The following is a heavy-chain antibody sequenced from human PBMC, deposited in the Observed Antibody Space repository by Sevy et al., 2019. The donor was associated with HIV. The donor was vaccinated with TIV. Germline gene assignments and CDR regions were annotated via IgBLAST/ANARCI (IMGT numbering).Heavy chain of an antibody. D-gene: IGHD6-13*01. Sequence: GGSLRLSCAASGFTFSSYSMNWVRQAPGKGLEWVSYISSSSSTIYYADSVKGRFTISRVNAKNSLYLRMNSLRAEDTAVYYCARVGYWLPLTHPYYYYGMDVWGQGTTVTVSS. CDR1: GFTFSSYS. V-gene: IGHV3-48*01. CDR3: ARVGYWLPLTHPYYYYGMDV. CDR2: ISSSSSTI. J-gene: IGHJ6*02.